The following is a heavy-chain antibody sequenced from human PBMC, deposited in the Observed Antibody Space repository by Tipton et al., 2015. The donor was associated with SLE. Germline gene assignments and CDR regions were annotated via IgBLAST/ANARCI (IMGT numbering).Heavy chain of an antibody. CDR3: ASLMTTATGDACDI. V-gene: IGHV5-10-1*01. CDR1: GYSFTSYW. D-gene: IGHD4-17*01. Sequence: QLVQSGAQVKKPGESLRISCKGSGYSFTSYWISWVRQMPGNGLEWMGRIDPTDSYTNYSPSFQGHVTLSADKSISTAYLQWSSLKASDTAMYYCASLMTTATGDACDIWGQGTMVTVSS. CDR2: IDPTDSYT. J-gene: IGHJ3*02.